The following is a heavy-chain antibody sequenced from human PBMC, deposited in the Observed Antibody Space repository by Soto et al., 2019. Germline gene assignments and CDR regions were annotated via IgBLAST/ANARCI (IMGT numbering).Heavy chain of an antibody. D-gene: IGHD3-22*01. CDR2: ISGSGGST. V-gene: IGHV3-23*01. CDR3: AKEGIRDITMIVVFIPVWYFDL. J-gene: IGHJ2*01. CDR1: GFTFSSYA. Sequence: GGSLRLSCAASGFTFSSYAMSWVRQAKGKGQEWVSAISGSGGSTYYADSVKGRFTLATDNAKNTLYLQMNSRRAEDTAVYYCAKEGIRDITMIVVFIPVWYFDLWGRGTLVTVSS.